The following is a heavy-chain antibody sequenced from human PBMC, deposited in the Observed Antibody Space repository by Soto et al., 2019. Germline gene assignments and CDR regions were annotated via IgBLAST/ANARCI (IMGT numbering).Heavy chain of an antibody. CDR3: ARESCSGGSCYSPLFDY. CDR2: INSDGSST. V-gene: IGHV3-74*01. Sequence: EVQLVESGGGLVQPGGSLRLSCAASGFTFSSYWMHWVRQAPGKGLVWVSRINSDGSSTSYADSVKGRFTISRDNAKNTLYLQMTSLRAEDTAVYYCARESCSGGSCYSPLFDYWGQGTLVTVSS. D-gene: IGHD2-15*01. J-gene: IGHJ4*02. CDR1: GFTFSSYW.